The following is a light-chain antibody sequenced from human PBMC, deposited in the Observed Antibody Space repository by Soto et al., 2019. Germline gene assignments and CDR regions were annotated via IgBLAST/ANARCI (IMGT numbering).Light chain of an antibody. CDR3: HQRSNWPHT. J-gene: IGKJ2*01. Sequence: EIVLTQSPATLSLSPGERATLSCRASQSVSSYLAWYQKKPGRAPRLLIYDASNRATGIPARFSGSGSGTDFTLTISSLEPEDFAVYYCHQRSNWPHTFGQGTKLEIK. V-gene: IGKV3-11*01. CDR1: QSVSSY. CDR2: DAS.